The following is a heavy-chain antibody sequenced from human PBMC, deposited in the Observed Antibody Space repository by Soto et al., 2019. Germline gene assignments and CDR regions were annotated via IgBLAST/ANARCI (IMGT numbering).Heavy chain of an antibody. CDR3: ARDRRGYSYEVGGMDA. D-gene: IGHD5-18*01. J-gene: IGHJ6*02. CDR1: GCSISSGGYY. Sequence: TLALTCTVSGCSISSGGYYWSWIRQHPGKGLEWIEYIYYSGSTYYNPSLKSRVTISVDTSKNQFSLKLSSVTAADTAVYYCARDRRGYSYEVGGMDAWGQGPTATVSS. V-gene: IGHV4-31*03. CDR2: IYYSGST.